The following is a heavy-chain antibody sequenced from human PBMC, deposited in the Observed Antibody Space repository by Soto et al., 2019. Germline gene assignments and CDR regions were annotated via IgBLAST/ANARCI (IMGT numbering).Heavy chain of an antibody. V-gene: IGHV1-69*08. CDR2: AIPVLGVA. D-gene: IGHD6-13*01. CDR1: GGNFRSQSIS. CDR3: ARDRDVAAPGPVETDYYYVMDV. J-gene: IGHJ6*02. Sequence: QVQLVQSGAEVKKPGSSVKVSCKASGGNFRSQSISISWVRQAPGQGLEWMGRAIPVLGVANYAQKFQGRVTITADKVTSTVYTELSSLRSEDTAVDYCARDRDVAAPGPVETDYYYVMDVWGQGTTVTVSS.